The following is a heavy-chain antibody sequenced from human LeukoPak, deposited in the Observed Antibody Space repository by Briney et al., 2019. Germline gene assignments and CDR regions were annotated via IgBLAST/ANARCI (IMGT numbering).Heavy chain of an antibody. CDR3: ARYCTSTTCILRGFDY. CDR2: IYHTGSA. Sequence: SEILSLTCSFSGYSFTSGHYWGWIRQPPGKGLEWIANIYHTGSAHYNPSLKSRVTISVDTSTNQFSLKLSSVTAADTAVYYCARYCTSTTCILRGFDYWGQGTLVTVSS. J-gene: IGHJ4*02. CDR1: GYSFTSGHY. D-gene: IGHD2-2*01. V-gene: IGHV4-38-2*01.